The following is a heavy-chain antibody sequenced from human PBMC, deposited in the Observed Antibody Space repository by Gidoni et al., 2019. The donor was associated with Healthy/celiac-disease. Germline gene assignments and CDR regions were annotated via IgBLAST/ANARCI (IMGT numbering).Heavy chain of an antibody. J-gene: IGHJ6*02. CDR3: ARECGSGWSGYYYYGMDV. Sequence: EVQRVESGGGLVPPGGSLRLSCAASGFTLGSYERNWVRQVPGKGLEGVSYISISGITICCADTVKGRFTISIANSKNSLYLQMNSLRTEDTAVYYGARECGSGWSGYYYYGMDVWGRGTTVTVSS. CDR1: GFTLGSYE. D-gene: IGHD6-19*01. V-gene: IGHV3-48*03. CDR2: ISISGITI.